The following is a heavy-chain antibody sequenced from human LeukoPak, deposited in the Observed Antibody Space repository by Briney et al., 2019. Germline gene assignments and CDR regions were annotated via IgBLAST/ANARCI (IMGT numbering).Heavy chain of an antibody. CDR1: GYTFTSYG. D-gene: IGHD3-10*02. V-gene: IGHV1-18*01. J-gene: IGHJ4*02. CDR3: ARDLSMFGEPDFDY. CDR2: SSGYNGNT. Sequence: GASVKVSCKASGYTFTSYGISWVRQAPGQGLEWMGWSSGYNGNTNYAQKLQGRVTMTTDTSTSTAYMELRSLRSDDTAVYYCARDLSMFGEPDFDYWGQGTLVTVSS.